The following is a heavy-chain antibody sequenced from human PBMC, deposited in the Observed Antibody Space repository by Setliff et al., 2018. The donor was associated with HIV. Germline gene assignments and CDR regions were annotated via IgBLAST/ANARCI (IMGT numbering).Heavy chain of an antibody. CDR2: IIPIFGTP. V-gene: IGHV1-69*13. J-gene: IGHJ4*02. CDR1: GGTLSIYT. D-gene: IGHD5-18*01. Sequence: SVKVSCKASGGTLSIYTINWVRQAPGQGLEWMGGIIPIFGTPNFAPKFQGRVTITADESTKTAYMELSSLRSEDTAVYYCATPLDATMGRDYWGQGTMGTVSS. CDR3: ATPLDATMGRDY.